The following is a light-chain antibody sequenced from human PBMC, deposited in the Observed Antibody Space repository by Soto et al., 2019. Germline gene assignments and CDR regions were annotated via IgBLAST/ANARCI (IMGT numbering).Light chain of an antibody. CDR3: SSYSGSTAYL. CDR1: SSDVGGYEY. CDR2: EVS. Sequence: QSALTQPASVSGSPGQSITISCTGTSSDVGGYEYVSWYQLHPGKAPKLMVFEVSNRPSGVSYRFSGSKSGNTASLTISGLQAEDEGDYFCSSYSGSTAYLFGTGTKLTVL. J-gene: IGLJ1*01. V-gene: IGLV2-14*01.